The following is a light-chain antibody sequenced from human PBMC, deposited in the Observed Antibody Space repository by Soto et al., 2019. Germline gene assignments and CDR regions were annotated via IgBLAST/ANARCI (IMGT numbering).Light chain of an antibody. Sequence: QSVVTQEPSLTVSPGGTVTLTCASSTGAVTSGYYANWFQQKPGQAPRALISSTSNKHSWTPARFSGSLLGGKAALTLSGVQPEDEAEYYCLLFYRDACVFGGGTKLTVL. CDR3: LLFYRDACV. CDR1: TGAVTSGYY. V-gene: IGLV7-43*01. J-gene: IGLJ3*02. CDR2: STS.